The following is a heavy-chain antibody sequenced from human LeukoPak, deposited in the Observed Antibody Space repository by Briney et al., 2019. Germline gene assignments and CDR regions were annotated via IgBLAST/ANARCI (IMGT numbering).Heavy chain of an antibody. CDR1: GYTSTSYD. CDR2: MNPNSGNT. D-gene: IGHD2-21*02. Sequence: ASVKVSCKASGYTSTSYDINWVRQATGQGLEWMGRMNPNSGNTGYAQKFQGRVTITADKSTSTAYMELSSLRSEDTAVYYCARDGDGYFQHWGQGTLVTVSS. CDR3: ARDGDGYFQH. J-gene: IGHJ1*01. V-gene: IGHV1-8*03.